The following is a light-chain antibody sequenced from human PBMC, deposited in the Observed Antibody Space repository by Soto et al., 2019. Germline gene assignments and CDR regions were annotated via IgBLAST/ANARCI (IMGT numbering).Light chain of an antibody. Sequence: QSVLTQPPSASGTPGQGVTISCSGSTXNIGSNYVYWYQQLPGTAPKLLIYSNNQRPSGVPDRFSGSKSGTSASLAISGLRSDDEADYFCATCDESLNGFYVFGTGTKVTVL. J-gene: IGLJ1*01. CDR1: TXNIGSNY. CDR3: ATCDESLNGFYV. V-gene: IGLV1-47*02. CDR2: SNN.